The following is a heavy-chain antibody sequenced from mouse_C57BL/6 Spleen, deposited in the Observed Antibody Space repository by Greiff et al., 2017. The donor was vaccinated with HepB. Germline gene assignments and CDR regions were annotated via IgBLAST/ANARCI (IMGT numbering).Heavy chain of an antibody. CDR1: GYTFTTYP. J-gene: IGHJ1*03. CDR3: ARGYDYDGWYFDV. D-gene: IGHD2-4*01. V-gene: IGHV1-47*01. CDR2: FHPYNDDT. Sequence: VKLMESGAELVKPGASVKMSCKASGYTFTTYPIEWMKQNHGKSLEWIGNFHPYNDDTKYNEKFKGKATLTVEKSSSTVYLELSRLTSDDSAVYYCARGYDYDGWYFDVWGTGTTVTVSS.